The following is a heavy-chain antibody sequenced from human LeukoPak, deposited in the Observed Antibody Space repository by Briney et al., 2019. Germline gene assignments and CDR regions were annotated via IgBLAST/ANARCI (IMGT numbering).Heavy chain of an antibody. CDR1: GGSFSGYY. Sequence: PSETLSLTCAVFGGSFSGYYWSWIRQPPGKGLEWIGEINHSGSTNYNPSLKSRVTISVDTSKNQFSLKLSSVTAADTAVYYCARPGGYCSSTSCNYYYYYMDVWGKGTTVTVSS. CDR2: INHSGST. V-gene: IGHV4-34*01. J-gene: IGHJ6*03. CDR3: ARPGGYCSSTSCNYYYYYMDV. D-gene: IGHD2-2*01.